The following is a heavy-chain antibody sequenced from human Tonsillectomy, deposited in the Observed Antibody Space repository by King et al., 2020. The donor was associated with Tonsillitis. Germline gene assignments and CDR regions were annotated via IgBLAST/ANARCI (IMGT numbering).Heavy chain of an antibody. J-gene: IGHJ3*02. Sequence: QLVQSGAAVKKPGSSVKVSCKVSGGTFSSFAISWVRQAPGQGLEWMGGIIPIFDTANYAQKFQGRVTITADESTSTAYLELSSLRSEDTAVYYCARNRGYIVAAGPQPDVFDSWGQGTMVTVSP. CDR1: GGTFSSFA. CDR2: IIPIFDTA. V-gene: IGHV1-69*01. CDR3: ARNRGYIVAAGPQPDVFDS. D-gene: IGHD6-13*01.